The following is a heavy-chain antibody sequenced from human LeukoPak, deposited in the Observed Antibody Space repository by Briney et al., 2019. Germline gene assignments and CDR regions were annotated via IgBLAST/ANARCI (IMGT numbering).Heavy chain of an antibody. J-gene: IGHJ3*02. V-gene: IGHV4-34*01. Sequence: SETLSLTCAVYGGSFSGYYWSWIRQPPGKGLEWIGEINHSGSTNYNPSLKSRVTISVDTSKNQFSLKLSSVTAADTAVYFCATNRVGTYDRPFDIWGQGTMVTVSS. CDR3: ATNRVGTYDRPFDI. CDR2: INHSGST. CDR1: GGSFSGYY. D-gene: IGHD1-26*01.